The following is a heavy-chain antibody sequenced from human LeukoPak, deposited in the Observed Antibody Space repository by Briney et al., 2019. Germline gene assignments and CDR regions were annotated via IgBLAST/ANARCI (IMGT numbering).Heavy chain of an antibody. J-gene: IGHJ6*04. CDR3: ARVPPTISGGYYYYAMDV. CDR1: GGTFSSYA. V-gene: IGHV1-69*06. D-gene: IGHD3-9*01. CDR2: IIPIFGTA. Sequence: SVKVSCKASGGTFSSYAISWVRQAPGQVLEWMGGIIPIFGTANYAQEFQGRVTITADKSTSTAYMELSSLRSEDTAVYYCARVPPTISGGYYYYAMDVWGKGTTVTVSS.